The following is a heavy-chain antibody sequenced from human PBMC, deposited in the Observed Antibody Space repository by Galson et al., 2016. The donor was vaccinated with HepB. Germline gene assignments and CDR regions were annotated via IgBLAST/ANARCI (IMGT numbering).Heavy chain of an antibody. CDR1: GFVFDDYA. V-gene: IGHV3-9*01. CDR2: INWNGYSI. J-gene: IGHJ4*02. CDR3: TKDLDTGGNSGSCFDL. Sequence: SLRLSCAAPGFVFDDYAMHWVRHAPGRGLEWVSSINWNGYSIDYADSVKGRFTVSRDAARSSLYLQMNSLRVEDTALYYCTKDLDTGGNSGSCFDLWGQGTLVTVSS. D-gene: IGHD3-10*01.